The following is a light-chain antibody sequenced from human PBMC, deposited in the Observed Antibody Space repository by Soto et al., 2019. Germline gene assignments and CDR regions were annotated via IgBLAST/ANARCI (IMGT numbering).Light chain of an antibody. CDR3: QQYGSSPTWR. CDR2: GAS. V-gene: IGKV3-20*01. J-gene: IGKJ1*01. CDR1: QSVSSSY. Sequence: EIVLTQSPGTLSLSPGERATLSCRASQSVSSSYLAWYKQKTGQAPRLLIYGASSRATGIPDRFSGSGSGTDFTLAISKLQLEAYPLYYCQQYGSSPTWRFCKGTKAEIK.